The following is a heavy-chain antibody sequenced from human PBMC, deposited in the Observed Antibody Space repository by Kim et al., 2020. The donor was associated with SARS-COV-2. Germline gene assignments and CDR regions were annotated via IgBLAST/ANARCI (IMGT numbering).Heavy chain of an antibody. J-gene: IGHJ5*02. CDR2: IKEDGSDK. CDR3: ARFGGEIWIDP. CDR1: GFTFSKIW. Sequence: GGSLRLSCAASGFTFSKIWMSWVRQAPGKGLEWLASIKEDGSDKYHADSVKGRFTISRDNGKNSLYLQMNSLRVEDTAVYYCARFGGEIWIDPRGQGTLVTVSS. D-gene: IGHD3-10*01. V-gene: IGHV3-7*03.